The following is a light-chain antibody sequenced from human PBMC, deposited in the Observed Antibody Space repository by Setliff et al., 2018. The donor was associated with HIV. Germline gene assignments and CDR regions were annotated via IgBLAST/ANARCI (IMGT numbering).Light chain of an antibody. Sequence: QSVLTQPPSVSGAPGQRVTISCTGSSSNIGAHYDVHWYQQLPGTAPKLLIYGNNNRPSGVPDRFSGSKSGTSASLAITGLQAEDEADYYCQSYDSSLSGDVFGTGTKGTVL. CDR1: SSNIGAHYD. CDR3: QSYDSSLSGDV. J-gene: IGLJ1*01. CDR2: GNN. V-gene: IGLV1-40*01.